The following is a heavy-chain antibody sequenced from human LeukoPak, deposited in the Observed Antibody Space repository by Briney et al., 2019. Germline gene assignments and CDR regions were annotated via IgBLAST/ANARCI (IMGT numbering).Heavy chain of an antibody. CDR1: GFIFSTYY. V-gene: IGHV4-38-2*01. D-gene: IGHD6-19*01. Sequence: GSLRLSCAASGFIFSTYYMHWVRQAPGKGLEWVATIAYTGSTYYNPSLKSRVTISVDTSKNQFSLNLKSVTAADTAVYYCARYLDPHVYSSGRYDYSDYWGQGTLVTVSS. CDR3: ARYLDPHVYSSGRYDYSDY. CDR2: IAYTGST. J-gene: IGHJ4*02.